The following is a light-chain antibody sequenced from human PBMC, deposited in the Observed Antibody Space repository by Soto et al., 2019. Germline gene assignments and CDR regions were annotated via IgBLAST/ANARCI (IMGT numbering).Light chain of an antibody. CDR2: GAS. CDR1: QSVSSGY. Sequence: EIVLTQSPGTLSLSPGERATLSCRASQSVSSGYLAWYQQKPGQAPRLLIYGASTRATGIPDRFSGSGSGTDFTLTNSRLEPEDFAVYYCQHYDSSPPAYTFGQGTKLEIK. CDR3: QHYDSSPPAYT. J-gene: IGKJ2*01. V-gene: IGKV3-20*01.